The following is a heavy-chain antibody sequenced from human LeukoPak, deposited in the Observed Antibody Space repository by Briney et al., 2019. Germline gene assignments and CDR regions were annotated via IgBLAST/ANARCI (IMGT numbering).Heavy chain of an antibody. Sequence: ASVKVSCKASGYTFTSYYIHWVRQAPGQGLEWMGIINPSGGSTSYAQKFQGRVTVTRDTSTSTVYMELSSLRSEDTAIYYCARPIVGTTGYYFDCWGQGTLVTVSS. CDR2: INPSGGST. CDR3: ARPIVGTTGYYFDC. D-gene: IGHD1-26*01. V-gene: IGHV1-46*01. CDR1: GYTFTSYY. J-gene: IGHJ4*02.